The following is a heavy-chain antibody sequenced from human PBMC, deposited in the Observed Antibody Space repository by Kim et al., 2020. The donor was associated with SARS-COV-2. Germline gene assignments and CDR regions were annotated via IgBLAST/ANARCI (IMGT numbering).Heavy chain of an antibody. CDR3: AKDVTGTTRIHCFDP. J-gene: IGHJ5*02. V-gene: IGHV3-23*01. Sequence: GGSLGLSCAASGFTFSIYAMSWVRQAPGKGLEWVSAISGSGGSTYYADSVKGRFTISRDNSRNTLYLQMNSLRAEDTAVYYCAKDVTGTTRIHCFDPWGQGTLVTVSS. D-gene: IGHD1-7*01. CDR1: GFTFSIYA. CDR2: ISGSGGST.